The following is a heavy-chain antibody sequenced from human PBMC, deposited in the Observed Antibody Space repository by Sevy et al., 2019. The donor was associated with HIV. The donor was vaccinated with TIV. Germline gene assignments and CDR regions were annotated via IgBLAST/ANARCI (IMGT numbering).Heavy chain of an antibody. D-gene: IGHD2-21*02. V-gene: IGHV4-39*01. CDR3: ARFEYGDYVSHFEY. Sequence: SETLSLTCTVSGGSINSDSYYWGWIRQPPGKGLEWIGNIYYSGTTYSNPSLKSRVTISVDTSKNQFSLKLSSVTAADTAVYYCARFEYGDYVSHFEYWGQGTLVTVSS. CDR2: IYYSGTT. CDR1: GGSINSDSYY. J-gene: IGHJ4*02.